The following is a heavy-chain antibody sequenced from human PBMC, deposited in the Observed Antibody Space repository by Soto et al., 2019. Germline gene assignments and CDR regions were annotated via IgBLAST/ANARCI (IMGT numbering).Heavy chain of an antibody. V-gene: IGHV5-10-1*01. Sequence: PGESLRIPCKCFGCRFACYWITWVRHLPGKGLEWMGRIDPSDSQTYYSPSFRGHVTISAAKSITTVFLQWSSLRASDTAMYYCARQIYDSDSGPNFQYYFDSWGQGTLVTVSS. J-gene: IGHJ4*02. CDR2: IDPSDSQT. CDR1: GCRFACYW. CDR3: ARQIYDSDSGPNFQYYFDS. D-gene: IGHD3-22*01.